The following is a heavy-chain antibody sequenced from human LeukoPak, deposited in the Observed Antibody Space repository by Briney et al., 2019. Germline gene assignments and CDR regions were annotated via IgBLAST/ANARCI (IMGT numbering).Heavy chain of an antibody. CDR3: ARRLCSSLTCNIGPSGNWLDP. D-gene: IGHD2-2*02. CDR2: IYYDGST. V-gene: IGHV4-59*08. J-gene: IGHJ5*02. Sequence: PSETLSLTCTVSGGSMSNYWWNWIRQPPGKGLEWIGYIYYDGSTYYNPALNSRVTISIDTSKSQFSLKLNSVTAADTAVYYCARRLCSSLTCNIGPSGNWLDPWGQGTLVTVPS. CDR1: GGSMSNYW.